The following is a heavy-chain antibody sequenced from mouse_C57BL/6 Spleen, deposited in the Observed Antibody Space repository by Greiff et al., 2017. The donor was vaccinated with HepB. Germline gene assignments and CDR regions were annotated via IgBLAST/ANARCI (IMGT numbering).Heavy chain of an antibody. D-gene: IGHD1-1*01. J-gene: IGHJ1*03. CDR3: ARGLYYYGSSYGYFDV. V-gene: IGHV1-82*01. CDR2: IYPGDGDT. Sequence: QLQQSGPELVKPGASVKISCKASGYAFSSSWMNWVKQRPGKGLEWIGRIYPGDGDTNYNGKFKGKATLTADKSSSTAYMQLSSLTSEDSAVYFCARGLYYYGSSYGYFDVWGTGTTVTVSS. CDR1: GYAFSSSW.